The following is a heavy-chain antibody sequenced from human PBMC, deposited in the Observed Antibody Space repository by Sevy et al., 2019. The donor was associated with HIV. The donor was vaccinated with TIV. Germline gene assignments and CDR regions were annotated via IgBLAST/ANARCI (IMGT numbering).Heavy chain of an antibody. CDR3: AKGRSPEVCRGDIDF. CDR1: GFTFNYYA. CDR2: ISGSGGST. Sequence: GGSLRLSCAASGFTFNYYAMNWVRQAPGKGLEWISGISGSGGSTNYAHSVKGRFTISRDNSKNTLYLQMNSLRAEDTAMYYCAKGRSPEVCRGDIDFWGQGTLVTVSS. D-gene: IGHD2-15*01. J-gene: IGHJ4*02. V-gene: IGHV3-23*01.